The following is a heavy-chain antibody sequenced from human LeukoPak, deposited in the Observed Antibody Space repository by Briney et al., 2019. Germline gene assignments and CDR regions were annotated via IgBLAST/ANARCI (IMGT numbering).Heavy chain of an antibody. CDR2: VYNSGIT. CDR1: GASVSDYY. D-gene: IGHD3-22*01. Sequence: PSETLSLSCSVSGASVSDYYCNWIRQPPGKGLEWIGYVYNSGITNYNPSLRSRVTISLDTSKNQFSLTLNSVTAADTAVYYCARIRLSSGYSNWGQGTLVTVSS. J-gene: IGHJ4*02. V-gene: IGHV4-59*02. CDR3: ARIRLSSGYSN.